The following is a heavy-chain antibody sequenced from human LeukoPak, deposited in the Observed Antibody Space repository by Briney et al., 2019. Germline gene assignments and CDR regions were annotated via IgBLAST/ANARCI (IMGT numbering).Heavy chain of an antibody. J-gene: IGHJ3*01. V-gene: IGHV4-59*03. Sequence: SETLSLTCTVSGGSISSYYWSWIRQPPGKGLEWIGYISNSGSTNYNPSLKSRVTISVDKSKNQFSLKLTSVTAADTAVYYCATCTTNCYGWIHVWGQGTMVTVSS. CDR1: GGSISSYY. D-gene: IGHD2-2*01. CDR2: ISNSGST. CDR3: ATCTTNCYGWIHV.